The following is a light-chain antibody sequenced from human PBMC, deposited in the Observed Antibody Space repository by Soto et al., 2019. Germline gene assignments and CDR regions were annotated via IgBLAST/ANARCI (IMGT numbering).Light chain of an antibody. CDR1: QSVRSSF. V-gene: IGKV3-20*01. J-gene: IGKJ2*01. Sequence: EIVLTQSPGTLSLSPGERATLSCRASQSVRSSFFAWYQQKPGQAPRLLIYDVSIRATGIPDRFSGSASGTDFTLTINRLEPEDFAVYYCQQYEDSVMYTSGQGTKLELK. CDR2: DVS. CDR3: QQYEDSVMYT.